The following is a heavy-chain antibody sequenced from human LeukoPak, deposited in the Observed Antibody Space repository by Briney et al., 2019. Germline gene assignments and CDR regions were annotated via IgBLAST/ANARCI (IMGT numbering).Heavy chain of an antibody. J-gene: IGHJ4*02. CDR1: GGSISSYY. D-gene: IGHD3-22*01. Sequence: SETLSLTCTVSGGSISSYYWSWIRQPPGKGLEWIGYIYYSGSTNYNPSLKSRVTISVDTSKNQFSLKLSSVTAADTAVYYCAGVGSSGYSYPLDYWGQGTLVTVSS. V-gene: IGHV4-59*01. CDR3: AGVGSSGYSYPLDY. CDR2: IYYSGST.